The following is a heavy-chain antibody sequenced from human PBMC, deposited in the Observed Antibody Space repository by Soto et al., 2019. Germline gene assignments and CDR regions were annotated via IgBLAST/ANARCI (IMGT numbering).Heavy chain of an antibody. J-gene: IGHJ4*02. CDR1: GASITYGGYS. V-gene: IGHV4-30-2*01. Sequence: SETLSLTCTVSGASITYGGYSWSWIRQTPGKGLEWIGYINHLETTFYNPSFESRLTLSIDRAKNQFSLNLNSMSAADRAVYFCARGGGSDSYDYWGQGILVTVSS. CDR3: ARGGGSDSYDY. D-gene: IGHD1-26*01. CDR2: INHLETT.